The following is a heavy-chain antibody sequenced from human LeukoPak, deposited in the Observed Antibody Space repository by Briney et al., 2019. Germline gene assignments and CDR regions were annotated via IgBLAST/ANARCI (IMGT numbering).Heavy chain of an antibody. CDR3: ARAYYGLDY. V-gene: IGHV3-21*01. J-gene: IGHJ4*02. D-gene: IGHD3-10*01. Sequence: PGGSLRLSCAASGFTFSSYSMNWVRQAPGKGLEWVPSISSSSSHIYYADSVKGRFTISRDNAKNSLYLQMNSLRAEDTAVYYCARAYYGLDYWGQGTLVTVSS. CDR2: ISSSSSHI. CDR1: GFTFSSYS.